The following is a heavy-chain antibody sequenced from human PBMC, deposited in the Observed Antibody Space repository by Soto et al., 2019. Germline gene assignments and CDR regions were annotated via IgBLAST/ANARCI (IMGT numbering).Heavy chain of an antibody. D-gene: IGHD6-19*01. CDR2: INHSGST. V-gene: IGHV4-34*01. CDR3: ARDPIAVAALDD. Sequence: SETLSLTCAVYGGSFSGYYWSWIRQPPGKGLEWIGGINHSGSTNYNPSLKSRVTISVDTSKNQFSLKLSSVTAADTAVYYCARDPIAVAALDDWGQGTLGTVS. CDR1: GGSFSGYY. J-gene: IGHJ4*02.